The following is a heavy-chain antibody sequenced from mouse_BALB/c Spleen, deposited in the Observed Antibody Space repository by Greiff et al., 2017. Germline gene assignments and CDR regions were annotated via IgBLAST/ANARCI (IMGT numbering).Heavy chain of an antibody. CDR3: ARCHYYGYWYFDV. D-gene: IGHD1-2*01. Sequence: VQLQQSGAELVKPGASVKLSCTASGFNIKDTYMHWVKQRPEQGLEWIGRIDPANGNTKYDPKFQGKATITADTSSNTAYLQLSSLTSEDTAVYYCARCHYYGYWYFDVWGAGTTVTVSS. J-gene: IGHJ1*01. V-gene: IGHV14-3*02. CDR2: IDPANGNT. CDR1: GFNIKDTY.